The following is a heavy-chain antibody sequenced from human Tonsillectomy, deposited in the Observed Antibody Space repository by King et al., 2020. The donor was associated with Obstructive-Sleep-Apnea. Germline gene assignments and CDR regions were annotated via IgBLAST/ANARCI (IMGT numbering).Heavy chain of an antibody. CDR1: GFTFSSYW. CDR2: INQDGSEK. V-gene: IGHV3-7*03. J-gene: IGHJ1*01. CDR3: ARDSPLNYGGNFFRHFHH. D-gene: IGHD4-23*01. Sequence: VQLVESGGGLVPPGGSLRLSCAASGFTFSSYWMSWVRQAPGKGLEWVANINQDGSEKYYVDSVKGRFTISRDNAKNSLYLQMNSLRGEDTAVYYCARDSPLNYGGNFFRHFHHWGQGTQVTVSS.